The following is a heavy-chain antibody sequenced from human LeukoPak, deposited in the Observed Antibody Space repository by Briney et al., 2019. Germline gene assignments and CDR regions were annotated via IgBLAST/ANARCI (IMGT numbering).Heavy chain of an antibody. Sequence: GGSLRLSCAASGFTFSSYGMHWVRQAPGKGLEWVAVISYDGSNKYYADSVKGRFTISRDNSKNTLYLQMSSLRAEDTAVYYCAKGREGFDYWGQGTLVTVSS. CDR2: ISYDGSNK. D-gene: IGHD1-26*01. CDR1: GFTFSSYG. J-gene: IGHJ4*02. CDR3: AKGREGFDY. V-gene: IGHV3-30*18.